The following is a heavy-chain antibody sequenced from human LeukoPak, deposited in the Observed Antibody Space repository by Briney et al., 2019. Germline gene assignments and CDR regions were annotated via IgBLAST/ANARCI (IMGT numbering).Heavy chain of an antibody. J-gene: IGHJ4*02. CDR1: GFTFSSYS. Sequence: PGGSLRLSCAASGFTFSSYSMNWVRQAPGKGLEWVSSISSSSSYIYYADSVKGRFTISRDNAENSLYLQMNSLRAEDTAVYYCARGGSAAGLLYYFDYWGQGTLVTVSS. V-gene: IGHV3-21*01. D-gene: IGHD6-13*01. CDR2: ISSSSSYI. CDR3: ARGGSAAGLLYYFDY.